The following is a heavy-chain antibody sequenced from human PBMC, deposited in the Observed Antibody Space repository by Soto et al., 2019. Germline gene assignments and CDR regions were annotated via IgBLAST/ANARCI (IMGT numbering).Heavy chain of an antibody. CDR1: GFTFSSYA. D-gene: IGHD2-2*01. J-gene: IGHJ4*02. Sequence: GSLRLSCAASGFTFSSYAMSWVRQAPGKGLEWVSDFGGSDSGTHYADSVKGRFTISRDNSRNTLYLQMSSLRAEDTAVYYCAKDRCTRTSCYFDFWGPGTLVTVSS. V-gene: IGHV3-23*01. CDR2: FGGSDSGT. CDR3: AKDRCTRTSCYFDF.